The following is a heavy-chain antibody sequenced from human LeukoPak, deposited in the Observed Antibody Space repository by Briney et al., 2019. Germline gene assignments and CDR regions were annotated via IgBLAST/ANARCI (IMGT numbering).Heavy chain of an antibody. CDR1: VFTLSSYA. Sequence: GGSLRLSCAASVFTLSSYAMSWVRQAPGKGLEWVSAISDSGNTYHADSVKGRFTISRDSSKNTLFLQMNRLRPEDAGVYYCAKAPVTTCRGAYCYPFDYWGQGTLVTVSS. CDR2: ISDSGNT. D-gene: IGHD2-21*01. V-gene: IGHV3-23*01. J-gene: IGHJ4*02. CDR3: AKAPVTTCRGAYCYPFDY.